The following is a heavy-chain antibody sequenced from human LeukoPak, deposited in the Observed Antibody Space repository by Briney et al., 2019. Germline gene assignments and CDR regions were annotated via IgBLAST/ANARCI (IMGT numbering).Heavy chain of an antibody. V-gene: IGHV3-74*01. Sequence: GGSLRLSCAASGFTFSNYWMHWVRQDPGKGLVWVSFINPDGSTTNYADSVEGRFTISRDNAKNALYLQMNSLRAEDTAVYYCAKDLRYGSADYWGQGTLVTVSS. CDR3: AKDLRYGSADY. CDR1: GFTFSNYW. J-gene: IGHJ4*02. D-gene: IGHD3-10*01. CDR2: INPDGSTT.